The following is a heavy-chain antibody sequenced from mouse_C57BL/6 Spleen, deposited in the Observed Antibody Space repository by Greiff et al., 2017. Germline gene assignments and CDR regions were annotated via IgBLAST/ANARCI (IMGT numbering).Heavy chain of an antibody. CDR2: IYPGDGDT. J-gene: IGHJ1*03. V-gene: IGHV1-82*01. CDR1: GYAFSSSW. Sequence: VQLQESGPELVKPGASVKISCKASGYAFSSSWMNWVKQRPGKGLEWIGRIYPGDGDTNYNGKFKGKATLTADKSSSTAYMQLSSLTSEDSAVYFCAREEGTWYFDVWGTGTTVTVSS. CDR3: AREEGTWYFDV.